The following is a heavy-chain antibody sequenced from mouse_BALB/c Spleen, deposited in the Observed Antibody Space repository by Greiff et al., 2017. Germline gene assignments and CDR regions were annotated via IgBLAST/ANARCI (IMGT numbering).Heavy chain of an antibody. D-gene: IGHD1-1*01. V-gene: IGHV3-2*02. Sequence: EVQLQQSGPGLVKPSQSLSLTCTVTGYSITSDYAWNWIRQFPGNKLEWMGYISYSGSTSYNPSLKSRISITRDTSKNQFFLQLNSVTTEDTATYYCARSGGSSPYAMDYWGQGTSVTVSS. CDR3: ARSGGSSPYAMDY. CDR2: ISYSGST. CDR1: GYSITSDYA. J-gene: IGHJ4*01.